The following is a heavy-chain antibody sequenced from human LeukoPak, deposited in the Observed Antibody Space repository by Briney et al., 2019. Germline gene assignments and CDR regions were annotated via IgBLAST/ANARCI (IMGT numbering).Heavy chain of an antibody. J-gene: IGHJ4*02. CDR1: GFTFSSYE. V-gene: IGHV3-48*03. CDR2: ISSSGSTI. Sequence: GGSLRLSCAASGFTFSSYEMNWVRQAPGKGLEWVSYISSSGSTIYYADSVKGRFTISRDNAKSSLYLQMNSLRAEDTAVYYCAREIYGEIDYWGQGTLVTVSS. D-gene: IGHD4-17*01. CDR3: AREIYGEIDY.